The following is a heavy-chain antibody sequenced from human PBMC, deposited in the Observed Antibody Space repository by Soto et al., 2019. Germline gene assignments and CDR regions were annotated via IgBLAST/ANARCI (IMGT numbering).Heavy chain of an antibody. CDR3: AILIVNSGLEF. CDR2: TYYRSNWYT. D-gene: IGHD2-8*01. V-gene: IGHV6-1*01. J-gene: IGHJ5*01. Sequence: QSPSRGLEWLGRTYYRSNWYTDYAVSVKGRITISPDTSNNQLSLQLNSVTPDDTAVYYGAILIVNSGLEFWGHGTLVTVSS.